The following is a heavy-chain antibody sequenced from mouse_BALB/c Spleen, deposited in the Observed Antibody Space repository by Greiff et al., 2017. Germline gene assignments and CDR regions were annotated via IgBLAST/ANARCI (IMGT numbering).Heavy chain of an antibody. CDR1: GYTFTNYW. V-gene: IGHV1-63*02. CDR3: EREGNYVDYAMDY. J-gene: IGHJ4*01. CDR2: IYPGGGYT. D-gene: IGHD2-1*01. Sequence: QVQLQQSGAELVRPGTSVKISCKASGYTFTNYWLGWVKQRPGHGLEWIGDIYPGGGYTNYNEKFKGKATLTADTSSSTAYMQLSSLTSEDSAVYFCEREGNYVDYAMDYWGQGTSVTVSS.